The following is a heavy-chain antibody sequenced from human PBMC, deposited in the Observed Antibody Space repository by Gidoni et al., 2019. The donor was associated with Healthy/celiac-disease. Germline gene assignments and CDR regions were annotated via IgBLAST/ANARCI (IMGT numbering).Heavy chain of an antibody. CDR3: ARVHDGTYYFYY. Sequence: QVQLVQSGSEVKQPGSSVRVSCKTSGGSFSSYDISWVRHAPGQGLVWMGGITPIFGTASYAQNFQGRVTITADISTTTVYMELRSLRPDDTAVYYCARVHDGTYYFYYWGQGTPVTVSS. CDR2: ITPIFGTA. CDR1: GGSFSSYD. D-gene: IGHD3-10*01. V-gene: IGHV1-69*06. J-gene: IGHJ4*02.